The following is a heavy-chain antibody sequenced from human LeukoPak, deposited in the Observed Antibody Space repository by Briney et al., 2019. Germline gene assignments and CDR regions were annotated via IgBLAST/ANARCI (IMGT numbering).Heavy chain of an antibody. CDR3: TTRGSVLRVPAAMTWFDP. CDR1: GFILTKLS. CDR2: FDPEDGET. D-gene: IGHD2-2*01. J-gene: IGHJ5*02. Sequence: GASVKVSCKVSGFILTKLSMHWVRQAPGKGLEWMGGFDPEDGETIYAQKFQGRVTMTEDTSTDTAYIELSSLTSEDTAVYYCTTRGSVLRVPAAMTWFDPWGQGTLVTVSS. V-gene: IGHV1-24*01.